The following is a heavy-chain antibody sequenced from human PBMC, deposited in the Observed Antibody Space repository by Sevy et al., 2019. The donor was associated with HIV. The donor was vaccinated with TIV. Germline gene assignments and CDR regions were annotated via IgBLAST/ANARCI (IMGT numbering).Heavy chain of an antibody. V-gene: IGHV3-49*03. J-gene: IGHJ6*02. CDR3: TRDVVVAATRYYYGMDV. D-gene: IGHD2-15*01. Sequence: GGSLRLSCTASGFTFGDYAMSWFRQAPGKGLEWVGFIRSKAYGGTTEYAASVKGRFTISRYDSKSIAYLQMNSLKTEDTAVYYCTRDVVVAATRYYYGMDVWGQGTTVTVSS. CDR1: GFTFGDYA. CDR2: IRSKAYGGTT.